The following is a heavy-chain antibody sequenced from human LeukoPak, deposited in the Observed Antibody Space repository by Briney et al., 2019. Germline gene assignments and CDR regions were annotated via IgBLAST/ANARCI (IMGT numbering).Heavy chain of an antibody. J-gene: IGHJ5*02. CDR2: ISGSGGST. V-gene: IGHV3-23*01. D-gene: IGHD6-19*01. CDR1: EFTFSNYA. Sequence: GGSLRLYCASSEFTFSNYAMTWVRQAPGKGLEGVSSISGSGGSTYYADSVKGRFTISRDNSKNTLYLQVTSLRADDTAVYYCAKDIAVADVNWFDHWGQGTLVTVSS. CDR3: AKDIAVADVNWFDH.